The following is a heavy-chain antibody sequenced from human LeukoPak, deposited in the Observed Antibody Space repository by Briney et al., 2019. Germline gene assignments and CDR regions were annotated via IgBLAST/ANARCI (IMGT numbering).Heavy chain of an antibody. CDR2: ITTGRGET. Sequence: ASVKVSCKASGYTFTDYALHWVRQAPGQSLEWMGWITTGRGETRYSQEFQRRITFTRDTSASTVYMNLSDLRSEDTAVYYCARGGKQWRGGNYFDSWGQGTLVAVSS. J-gene: IGHJ4*02. CDR1: GYTFTDYA. V-gene: IGHV1-3*03. D-gene: IGHD6-19*01. CDR3: ARGGKQWRGGNYFDS.